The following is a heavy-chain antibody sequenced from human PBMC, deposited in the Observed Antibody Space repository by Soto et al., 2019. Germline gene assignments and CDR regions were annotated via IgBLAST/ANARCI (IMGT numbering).Heavy chain of an antibody. V-gene: IGHV3-21*01. Sequence: PGGSLRLSCAASGFTFSSYSMNWVRQAPGKRLERVSSISSSSSYIYYADSVKGRFTISRDNAKNSLYLQMNSLRAEDTAVYYCAREEGYSSSWYESVWFDPWGPGTLVTVSS. CDR1: GFTFSSYS. CDR3: AREEGYSSSWYESVWFDP. D-gene: IGHD6-13*01. J-gene: IGHJ5*02. CDR2: ISSSSSYI.